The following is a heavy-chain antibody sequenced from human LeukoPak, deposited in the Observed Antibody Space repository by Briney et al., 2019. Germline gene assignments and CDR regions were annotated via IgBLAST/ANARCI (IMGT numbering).Heavy chain of an antibody. D-gene: IGHD1-26*01. V-gene: IGHV1-24*01. CDR1: GYTLTELS. CDR2: FDPEDGET. CDR3: ATSHGSGSPVDY. Sequence: ASVKVSCKVSGYTLTELSTHWVRQAPGKGLEWMGGFDPEDGETIYAQKFQGRVTMTEDTSTDTAYMGLSNLRSEDTAVYYCATSHGSGSPVDYWGQGTLVTVST. J-gene: IGHJ4*02.